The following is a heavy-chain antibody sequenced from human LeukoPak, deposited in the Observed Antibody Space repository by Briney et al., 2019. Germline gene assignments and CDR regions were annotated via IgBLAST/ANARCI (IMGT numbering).Heavy chain of an antibody. CDR3: ARTQREYYYDSSGAIDAFDI. V-gene: IGHV4-39*07. CDR2: IYYGGST. J-gene: IGHJ3*02. D-gene: IGHD3-22*01. CDR1: GDSINSSNYY. Sequence: SETLSLTCTVSGDSINSSNYYWGWIRQPPGKGLEWIGNIYYGGSTYYKSSLKSRVTISVDTSKNQFSLKLSSVTAADTAIYYCARTQREYYYDSSGAIDAFDIWGQGTMVTVSS.